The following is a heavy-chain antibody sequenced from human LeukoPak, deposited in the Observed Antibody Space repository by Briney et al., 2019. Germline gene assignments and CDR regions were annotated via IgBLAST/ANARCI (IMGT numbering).Heavy chain of an antibody. CDR3: ARSRMVRELDY. CDR2: IIPIFGTA. J-gene: IGHJ4*02. V-gene: IGHV1-69*06. CDR1: GGTFSSYA. D-gene: IGHD3-10*01. Sequence: ASVKVSCKASGGTFSSYAISWVRQAPGQGLEWMGGIIPIFGTANYAQKFQGRVTITADKSTSTAYMELSSLRSEDTAVYYCARSRMVRELDYWGQGTLVTVSS.